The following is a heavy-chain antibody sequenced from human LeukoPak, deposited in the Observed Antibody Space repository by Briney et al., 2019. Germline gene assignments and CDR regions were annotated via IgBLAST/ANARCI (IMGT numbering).Heavy chain of an antibody. V-gene: IGHV3-21*01. D-gene: IGHD3-10*01. CDR3: ARVGASDRFGENFDP. CDR2: INSSNSYI. Sequence: GGSLRLSCAASGFTFSCYSMNWVRQAPGKGLEWVSSINSSNSYIYYADSVKGRITISRDNAKNSLYLQMNSVRAEDTAVYYCARVGASDRFGENFDPWGQGTLVTVSS. CDR1: GFTFSCYS. J-gene: IGHJ5*02.